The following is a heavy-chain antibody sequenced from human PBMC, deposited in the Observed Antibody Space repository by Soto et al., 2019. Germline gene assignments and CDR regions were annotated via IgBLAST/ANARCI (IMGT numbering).Heavy chain of an antibody. D-gene: IGHD3-16*02. Sequence: GASVKVSCKASGYTFTGYYMHWVRQAPGQGLEWMGWINPNSGGTNYAQKIQGWVTMTRDTSISTAYMELSRLRSDDTAVYYCARGLFMITFGGVIVNHDAFDIWGQGTMVTVSS. CDR1: GYTFTGYY. CDR3: ARGLFMITFGGVIVNHDAFDI. V-gene: IGHV1-2*04. J-gene: IGHJ3*02. CDR2: INPNSGGT.